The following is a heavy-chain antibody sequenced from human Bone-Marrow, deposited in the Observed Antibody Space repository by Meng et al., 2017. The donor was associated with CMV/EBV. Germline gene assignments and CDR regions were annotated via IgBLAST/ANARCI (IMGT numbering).Heavy chain of an antibody. D-gene: IGHD3-3*01. CDR1: GFTLDDYA. CDR3: ARVSITIFGVVIFFYFFY. CDR2: ISWNSGSM. Sequence: SLKISCAASGFTLDDYAMHWVRQAPGKGLEWVSGISWNSGSMVYADSVKGRFIISRDNAKNSLYMQMNSLRAEDMALYYCARVSITIFGVVIFFYFFYWGRGTLVTVSS. J-gene: IGHJ1*01. V-gene: IGHV3-9*03.